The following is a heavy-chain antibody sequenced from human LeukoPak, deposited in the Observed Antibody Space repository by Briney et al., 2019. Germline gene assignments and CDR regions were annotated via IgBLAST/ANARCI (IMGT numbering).Heavy chain of an antibody. D-gene: IGHD1-26*01. V-gene: IGHV1-2*02. CDR2: INPNSGGT. CDR3: ARGIHGLPYYGVVSYFDY. J-gene: IGHJ4*02. CDR1: GYTFTGYY. Sequence: ASVKVSCKASGYTFTGYYMHWVRQAPGQGLEWMGWINPNSGGTNYAQKFQGRVTMTRDTSISTAYMELSRLRSDDTAVYYCARGIHGLPYYGVVSYFDYWGQGTLVTVSS.